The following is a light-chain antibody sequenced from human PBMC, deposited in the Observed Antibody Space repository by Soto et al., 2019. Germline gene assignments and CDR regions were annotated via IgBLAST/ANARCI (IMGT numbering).Light chain of an antibody. CDR2: AAS. Sequence: DIPMTQSPSSLSASVGDRVTITCRASQGISHYLAWYQQKPGKVPKLLIYAASTLQSGVPSRFSGSGSGTDFTITISSLQPEDVATYYCQKYNSAPRGTFGQGTKVEIK. CDR3: QKYNSAPRGT. J-gene: IGKJ1*01. V-gene: IGKV1-27*01. CDR1: QGISHY.